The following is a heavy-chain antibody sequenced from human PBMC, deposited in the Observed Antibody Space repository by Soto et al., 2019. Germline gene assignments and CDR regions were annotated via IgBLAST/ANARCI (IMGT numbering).Heavy chain of an antibody. CDR2: IYPGDSDA. CDR3: ARHSGGYDILTGIGPGYYYYGMDV. J-gene: IGHJ6*02. CDR1: GYSFTSYW. D-gene: IGHD3-9*01. V-gene: IGHV5-51*01. Sequence: GESLKISCKGSGYSFTSYWIGWVRQMPGKGLEWMGIIYPGDSDARYSPSFQGQVTISADKSISTAYLQWSSLKASDTAMYYCARHSGGYDILTGIGPGYYYYGMDVWGQGTTVTVSS.